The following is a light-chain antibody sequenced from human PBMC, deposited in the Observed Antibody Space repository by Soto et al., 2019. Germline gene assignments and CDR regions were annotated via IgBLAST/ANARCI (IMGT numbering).Light chain of an antibody. Sequence: DIQMTQSPSSLSASVGDRVTITCRASQSIRSYLNWYQQKPGKAPQLLIYATSSLQTGVPSRFSASGSGTDFSLVISDLQPEDSATYYCQQGYSSRWTSGRGTKVDIK. CDR2: ATS. CDR1: QSIRSY. J-gene: IGKJ1*01. V-gene: IGKV1-39*01. CDR3: QQGYSSRWT.